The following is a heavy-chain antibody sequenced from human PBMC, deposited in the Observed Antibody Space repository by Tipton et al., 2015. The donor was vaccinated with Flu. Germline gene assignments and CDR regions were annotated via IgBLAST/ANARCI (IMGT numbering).Heavy chain of an antibody. D-gene: IGHD4-11*01. CDR2: ISRGGST. Sequence: TLSLTCIVSGDSIRSEYFWGWMRQPPGKGLEWIGQISRGGSTYYNLSLQSRATISVDSSRHRFSLKVKSVTAADTATYYCARRDYSNYVSQPKNWFDHWGQGNPVTVSS. CDR1: GDSIRSEYF. V-gene: IGHV4-38-2*02. J-gene: IGHJ5*02. CDR3: ARRDYSNYVSQPKNWFDH.